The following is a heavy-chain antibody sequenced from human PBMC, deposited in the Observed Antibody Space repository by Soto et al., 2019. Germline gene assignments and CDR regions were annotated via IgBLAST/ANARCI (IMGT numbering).Heavy chain of an antibody. CDR3: ARIGPYCGGDCYPDFDF. Sequence: GGSLRLSCAASGFTFNTYGMTWVRQAPGKGLEWVSTVSGSGGGTYYADSVKGRFTISRVNSKNTMYLQTSNLRAEDTAVYFCARIGPYCGGDCYPDFDFWGQGTTVTVSS. D-gene: IGHD2-21*02. CDR2: VSGSGGGT. J-gene: IGHJ4*03. CDR1: GFTFNTYG. V-gene: IGHV3-23*01.